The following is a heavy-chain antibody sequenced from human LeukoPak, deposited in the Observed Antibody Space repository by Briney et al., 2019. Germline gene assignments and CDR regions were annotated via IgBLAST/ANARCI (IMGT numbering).Heavy chain of an antibody. CDR3: ARGISILPPPYGPKSAFDP. CDR2: INHSGST. Sequence: SETLSLTCAVYGGSFSGYYWSWIRQPPGKGLEWIGEINHSGSTNYNPSLKSRVTISVDTSKNQFSLKLSSVTAADTAVYYCARGISILPPPYGPKSAFDPWGQGTLVTVSS. D-gene: IGHD2/OR15-2a*01. J-gene: IGHJ5*02. CDR1: GGSFSGYY. V-gene: IGHV4-34*01.